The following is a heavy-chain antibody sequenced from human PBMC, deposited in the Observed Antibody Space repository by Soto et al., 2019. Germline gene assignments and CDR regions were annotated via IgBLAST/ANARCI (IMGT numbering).Heavy chain of an antibody. V-gene: IGHV1-18*01. Sequence: QVQLAQSANEVKKPGASVRVSCKAAGYTFIRYGIAWVRQAPGQGLEWMGWISPYNDYTVYAQKFQGRGRMTADTSTRTVYMNLRGLKSDDTAVYYCARGGYYDNSWGKLSHYGLDVWGQGTSVSVSS. J-gene: IGHJ6*02. D-gene: IGHD3-16*01. CDR2: ISPYNDYT. CDR1: GYTFIRYG. CDR3: ARGGYYDNSWGKLSHYGLDV.